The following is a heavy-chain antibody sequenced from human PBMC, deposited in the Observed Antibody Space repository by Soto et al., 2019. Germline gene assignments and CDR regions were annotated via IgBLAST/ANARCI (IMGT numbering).Heavy chain of an antibody. V-gene: IGHV1-46*01. Sequence: ASVKVSCKASGYTFTSYYMHWVRQAPGQGLEWMGIINPSGGSTSYAQKFQGRVTMTRDTSTSTVYMELSSLRSEDTAVYYCAREVSSGDIITSFGVVITAGMDVWGQGTTVTVSS. J-gene: IGHJ6*02. CDR3: AREVSSGDIITSFGVVITAGMDV. CDR2: INPSGGST. D-gene: IGHD3-3*01. CDR1: GYTFTSYY.